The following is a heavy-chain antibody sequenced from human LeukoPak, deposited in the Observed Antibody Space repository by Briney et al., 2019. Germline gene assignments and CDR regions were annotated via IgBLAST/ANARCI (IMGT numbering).Heavy chain of an antibody. V-gene: IGHV5-51*01. CDR1: GYTFTNYW. Sequence: GESLKISCKGSGYTFTNYWIGWVRPMPGKGLEYMGIIYPGDSDTRYSPSFQGQVTISVDKSISTAYLQWSSLKASDTAMYYCARRPLRSSGYYFDYWGQGTLVTVSS. CDR3: ARRPLRSSGYYFDY. D-gene: IGHD3-22*01. CDR2: IYPGDSDT. J-gene: IGHJ4*02.